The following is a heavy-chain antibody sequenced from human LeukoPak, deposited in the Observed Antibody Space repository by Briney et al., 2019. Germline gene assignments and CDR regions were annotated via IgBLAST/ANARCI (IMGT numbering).Heavy chain of an antibody. CDR1: GYTFTGYY. Sequence: GESLKISCKGSGYTFTGYYMHWVRQAPGQGLEWMGWINPNSGGTNYAQKFQGRVTMTRDTSISTAYMELSRLRSDDTAVYYCASEVEMATINYWGQETLVTVSS. V-gene: IGHV1-2*02. CDR2: INPNSGGT. J-gene: IGHJ4*02. D-gene: IGHD5-24*01. CDR3: ASEVEMATINY.